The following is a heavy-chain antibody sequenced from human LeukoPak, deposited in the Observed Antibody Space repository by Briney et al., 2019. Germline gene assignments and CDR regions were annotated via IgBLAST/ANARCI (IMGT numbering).Heavy chain of an antibody. J-gene: IGHJ5*02. Sequence: SGPALVKPTQTLTLACSFSGFSLTTSGMRVSWIRQPPGQALEWLARIDWDDDKFYSTSLKTRLTISKDTSKNQVVLTMTNMDPVDTATYYCTRIPDGGRFDPWGQGTLVTVSS. CDR1: GFSLTTSGMR. D-gene: IGHD5-24*01. CDR3: TRIPDGGRFDP. CDR2: IDWDDDK. V-gene: IGHV2-70*04.